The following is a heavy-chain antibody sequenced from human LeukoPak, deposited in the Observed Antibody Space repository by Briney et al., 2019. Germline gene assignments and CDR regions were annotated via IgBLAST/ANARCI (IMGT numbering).Heavy chain of an antibody. CDR2: ISYDGSNK. V-gene: IGHV3-30*18. CDR3: AKSSSTTWGTFDY. Sequence: GGSLRLSCAASGFTFSSYGMHWVRQAPGKGLEGVAVISYDGSNKYYADSVKGRFTISRDNSKNTLYLQMNSLRAEDTAVYYCAKSSSTTWGTFDYWGQGTLVTVSS. D-gene: IGHD2-2*01. J-gene: IGHJ4*02. CDR1: GFTFSSYG.